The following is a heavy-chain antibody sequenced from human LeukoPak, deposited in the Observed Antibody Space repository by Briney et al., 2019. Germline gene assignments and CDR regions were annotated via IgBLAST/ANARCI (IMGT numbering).Heavy chain of an antibody. Sequence: PSETLSLTCTVSGGSISRHYWSWIRQPPGKGLEWIGYIYYSGSTNYNPSLKSRVTISVDTSKNQFSLKLSSVTAADTAVYYCARTKYSSSPRFDYWGQGTLVTVSS. CDR3: ARTKYSSSPRFDY. CDR1: GGSISRHY. D-gene: IGHD6-6*01. CDR2: IYYSGST. J-gene: IGHJ4*02. V-gene: IGHV4-59*11.